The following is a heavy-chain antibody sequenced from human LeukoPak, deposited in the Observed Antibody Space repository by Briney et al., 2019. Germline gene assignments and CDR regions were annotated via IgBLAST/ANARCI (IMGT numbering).Heavy chain of an antibody. Sequence: ASVKVSCKASGYTFTSYYMHWVRQAPGQGLEWMGIINPSGGSTSYAQKFQGRVTMTRGTSTSTVYMELSSLRSEDTAVYYCARGEIVVVVAATEGWFDPWGQGTLVTVSS. D-gene: IGHD2-15*01. V-gene: IGHV1-46*01. J-gene: IGHJ5*02. CDR2: INPSGGST. CDR3: ARGEIVVVVAATEGWFDP. CDR1: GYTFTSYY.